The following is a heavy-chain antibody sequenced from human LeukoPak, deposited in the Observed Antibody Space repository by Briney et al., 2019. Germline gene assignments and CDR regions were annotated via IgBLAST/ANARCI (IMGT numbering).Heavy chain of an antibody. CDR1: GYIFTNYG. V-gene: IGHV1-18*01. D-gene: IGHD2-21*02. CDR2: ISGYNGNT. J-gene: IGHJ4*02. CDR3: ARDHYHKIHSVMVTAPDY. Sequence: ASVKVSCKASGYIFTNYGISWVRQAPGQGLEWMGWISGYNGNTNYAQKVQGRVTMTRDTSTSTVYMELSSLRSEDTAVYYCARDHYHKIHSVMVTAPDYWGQGTLVIVSS.